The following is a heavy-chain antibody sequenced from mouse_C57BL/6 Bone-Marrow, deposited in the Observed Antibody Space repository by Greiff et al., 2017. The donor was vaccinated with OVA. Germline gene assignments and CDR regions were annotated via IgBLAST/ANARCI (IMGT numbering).Heavy chain of an antibody. V-gene: IGHV6-3*01. Sequence: EVHLVESGGGLVQPGGSMKLSCVASGFTFSNYWMNWVRQSPEKGLEWVAQIRLKSDNYATHYAESVKGRFTISRDDSKSSVYLQMNNLRAEDTGIYYCTVYYDYGDYFDYWGQGTTLTVSS. CDR1: GFTFSNYW. CDR3: TVYYDYGDYFDY. D-gene: IGHD2-4*01. J-gene: IGHJ2*01. CDR2: IRLKSDNYAT.